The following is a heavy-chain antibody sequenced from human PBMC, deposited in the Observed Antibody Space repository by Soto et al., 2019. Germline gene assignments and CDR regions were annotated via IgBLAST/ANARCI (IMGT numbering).Heavy chain of an antibody. D-gene: IGHD4-17*01. CDR3: ARQKSDYGDYAY. Sequence: GASLNTSFKGSGYTFTNYWIGWVRQMPGKGLEWMGRIDPTYSYTNYSPSFQGHVTISADKSISTAYLEWSSLKASDTAMYYCARQKSDYGDYAYWGQGTLVTVSS. CDR2: IDPTYSYT. J-gene: IGHJ4*02. CDR1: GYTFTNYW. V-gene: IGHV5-10-1*01.